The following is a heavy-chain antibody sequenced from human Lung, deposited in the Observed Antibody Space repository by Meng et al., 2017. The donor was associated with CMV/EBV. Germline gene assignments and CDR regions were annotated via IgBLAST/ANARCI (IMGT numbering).Heavy chain of an antibody. CDR2: IDHSGST. Sequence: SCTVYGGSLGDYFWTWIRQPPGKGLEWIGEIDHSGSTKYNPSLKSRATISDDASKNQLSLKLRSLTAADTAVYYCARMIMNNYDYHFAMDVWGQGTSVTVSS. CDR3: ARMIMNNYDYHFAMDV. D-gene: IGHD3-16*01. V-gene: IGHV4-34*01. CDR1: GGSLGDYF. J-gene: IGHJ6*02.